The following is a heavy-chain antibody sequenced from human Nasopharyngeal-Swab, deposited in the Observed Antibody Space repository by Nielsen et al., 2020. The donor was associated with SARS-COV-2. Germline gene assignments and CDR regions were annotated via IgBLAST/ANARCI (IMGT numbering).Heavy chain of an antibody. CDR3: ARARITMIVAIDAFDI. D-gene: IGHD3-22*01. CDR2: IYYSGST. V-gene: IGHV4-31*03. CDR1: GGSISSGGYY. Sequence: LRLSCTVSGGSISSGGYYWSWIRQHPGKGLEWIGYIYYSGSTYYNPSLKSRVTISVDTSKNQFSLKLSSVTAADTAVYYCARARITMIVAIDAFDIWGQGTMVTVSS. J-gene: IGHJ3*02.